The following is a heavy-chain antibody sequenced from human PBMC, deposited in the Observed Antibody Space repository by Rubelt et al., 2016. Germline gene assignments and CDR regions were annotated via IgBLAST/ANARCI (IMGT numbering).Heavy chain of an antibody. CDR1: G. Sequence: GEGWIRQPPGKALEWLALIFWDADNRYSPSLRSRLTITKDTSKNQVVLTMTNMDPVDTATYFCIHRLPAGSFFYFWGQGTLVTVSS. D-gene: IGHD1-1*01. CDR3: IHRLPAGSFFYF. CDR2: IFWDADN. V-gene: IGHV2-5*02. J-gene: IGHJ4*02.